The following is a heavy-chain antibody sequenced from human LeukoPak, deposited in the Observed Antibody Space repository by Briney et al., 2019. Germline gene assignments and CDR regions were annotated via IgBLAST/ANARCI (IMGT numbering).Heavy chain of an antibody. CDR2: INPSGGST. CDR1: GYTFTSYY. V-gene: IGHV1-46*01. J-gene: IGHJ4*02. Sequence: GASVTVSCKASGYTFTSYYMRWVRQAPGQGLEWMGIINPSGGSTSYAQKFQGRVTMTRDTSTSTVYMELSSLRSEDTAVYYCARGYCSGGSCYAFDYWGQGTLVTVSS. D-gene: IGHD2-15*01. CDR3: ARGYCSGGSCYAFDY.